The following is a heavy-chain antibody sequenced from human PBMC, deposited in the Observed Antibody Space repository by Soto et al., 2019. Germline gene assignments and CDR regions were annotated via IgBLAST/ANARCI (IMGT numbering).Heavy chain of an antibody. V-gene: IGHV3-64D*06. J-gene: IGHJ4*02. CDR1: GLNSNDYA. Sequence: GGSLRFSCSASGLNSNDYAMHWVRQAAGKGLKYVSSISSNGVSTYYADSVKGRFTISRDNSKNTLYLQMNSLRVEDTAVYYCVKDRFVNYWGQGALVTVSS. CDR2: ISSNGVST. CDR3: VKDRFVNY. D-gene: IGHD3-3*01.